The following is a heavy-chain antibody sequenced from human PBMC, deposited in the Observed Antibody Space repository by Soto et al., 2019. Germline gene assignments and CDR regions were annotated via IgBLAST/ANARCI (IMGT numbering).Heavy chain of an antibody. CDR1: GGTFSSYA. D-gene: IGHD3-10*01. CDR3: ARDLDYYGSEKYYFDY. J-gene: IGHJ4*02. CDR2: IIPIFGTA. Sequence: SVKVSCKASGGTFSSYAISWVRQAPGQGLEWMGGIIPIFGTANYAQKFQGRVTITADESTSTAYMELSSLRSEDTAVCYCARDLDYYGSEKYYFDYWGQGTLVTVSS. V-gene: IGHV1-69*13.